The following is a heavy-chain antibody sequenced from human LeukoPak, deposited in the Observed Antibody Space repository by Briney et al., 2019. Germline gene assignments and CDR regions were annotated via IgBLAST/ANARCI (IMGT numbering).Heavy chain of an antibody. CDR1: GFTFSSYE. CDR3: ARVLEPATGYYMDV. D-gene: IGHD5-24*01. J-gene: IGHJ6*03. Sequence: GGSLRLSCAASGFTFSSYEMNWVRQAPGKGLEWVSYISSSGSTIYYADSVKGRFTISRDNAKNSLYLQMNSLRAEDTAVYYCARVLEPATGYYMDVWGKGTTVTIS. V-gene: IGHV3-48*03. CDR2: ISSSGSTI.